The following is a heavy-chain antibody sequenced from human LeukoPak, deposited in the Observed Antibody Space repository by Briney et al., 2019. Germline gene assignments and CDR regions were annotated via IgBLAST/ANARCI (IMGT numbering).Heavy chain of an antibody. D-gene: IGHD2-2*01. V-gene: IGHV4-38-2*01. CDR1: GFTFSSYA. Sequence: GSLRLSCAASGFTFSSYAMSWVRQAPGKGLEWIGSIYYSGSTYYNPSLKSRVTISVDTSKNQFSLKLSSVTAADTAVYYCARLSVGYCSSTSCYSADYWGQGTLVTVSS. J-gene: IGHJ4*02. CDR3: ARLSVGYCSSTSCYSADY. CDR2: IYYSGST.